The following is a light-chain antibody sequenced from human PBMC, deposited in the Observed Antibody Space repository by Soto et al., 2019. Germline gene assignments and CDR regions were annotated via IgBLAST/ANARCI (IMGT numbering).Light chain of an antibody. J-gene: IGKJ1*01. CDR2: KAS. CDR3: QQYNNNWT. CDR1: QSIVNW. Sequence: DVQMTQSPATLSASVGDRVTITCRASQSIVNWLAWYQQKPGKAPKLLIYKASSLESGVPSRVSGSGSGTEFTLTISRLQPDDFATYYCQQYNNNWTFGQGTKVEIQ. V-gene: IGKV1-5*03.